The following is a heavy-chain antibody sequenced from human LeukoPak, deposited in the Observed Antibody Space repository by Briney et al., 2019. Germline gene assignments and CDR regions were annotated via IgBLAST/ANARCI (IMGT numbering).Heavy chain of an antibody. J-gene: IGHJ4*02. CDR1: GFTFRSDA. CDR3: AHQYSSIWSVADS. D-gene: IGHD6-13*01. Sequence: GGALRLSCTASGFTFRSDAMSWVRQAPGEGVERVSAISGGRDSTYYADSVKGGVTISRETSKNTLYMQMNRLRAADTAVYFCAHQYSSIWSVADSWGQGTLVTVSS. CDR2: ISGGRDST. V-gene: IGHV3-23*01.